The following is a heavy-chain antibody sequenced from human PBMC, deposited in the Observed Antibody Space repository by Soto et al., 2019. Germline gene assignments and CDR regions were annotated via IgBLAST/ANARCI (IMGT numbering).Heavy chain of an antibody. Sequence: PSQTLSLTCALSGDSVSSNSAAWNWIRQSPSRGLEWLGRTYYRSKWYNDYAVSVKSRITINPDTSKNQFSPQLNSVTPEDTAVYYCARGEVGGYSYGYNYYYGMDVWGQGTTVTVSS. CDR3: ARGEVGGYSYGYNYYYGMDV. V-gene: IGHV6-1*01. D-gene: IGHD5-18*01. CDR2: TYYRSKWYN. J-gene: IGHJ6*02. CDR1: GDSVSSNSAA.